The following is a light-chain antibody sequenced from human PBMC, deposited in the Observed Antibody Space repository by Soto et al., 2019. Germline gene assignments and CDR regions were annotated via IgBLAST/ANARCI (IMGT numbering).Light chain of an antibody. CDR2: LNSDGSH. Sequence: QLVLTQSPSASASLGASVKLTCTLSSGHSSYAIAWHQQQPEKGPRYLMKLNSDGSHSKGDGIPDRFSGSSSGAERYLTISSLQSEDEADYYCQTWGTGILVFGGGTKVDRP. V-gene: IGLV4-69*01. CDR3: QTWGTGILV. CDR1: SGHSSYA. J-gene: IGLJ3*02.